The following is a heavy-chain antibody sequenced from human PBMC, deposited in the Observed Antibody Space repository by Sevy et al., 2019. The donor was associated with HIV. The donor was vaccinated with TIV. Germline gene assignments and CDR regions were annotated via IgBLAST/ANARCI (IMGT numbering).Heavy chain of an antibody. CDR3: ARSYGDYQDDAFDI. CDR1: GYTFTSYG. CDR2: ISAYNGNT. Sequence: ASVKVSCKASGYTFTSYGISWVRQAPGQGLEWMGWISAYNGNTNYAQKLQGRVTMTTDTSTSTAYMELRSLSSDDTAVYYCARSYGDYQDDAFDIWGQGTMVTVSS. V-gene: IGHV1-18*01. J-gene: IGHJ3*02. D-gene: IGHD4-17*01.